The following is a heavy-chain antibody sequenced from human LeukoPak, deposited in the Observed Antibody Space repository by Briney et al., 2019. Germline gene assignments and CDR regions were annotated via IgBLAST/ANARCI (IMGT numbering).Heavy chain of an antibody. D-gene: IGHD4/OR15-4a*01. CDR2: IHENGGNT. CDR1: GFTFNSHA. J-gene: IGHJ3*02. CDR3: AKDSSPDDYISSFEI. Sequence: GGSLRLSCVASGFTFNSHAMTCVRQARGKGLQWVSSIHENGGNTYYADSVKGRFSISRDNPKNTLYLQMNSLRADDTAAYYCAKDSSPDDYISSFEIWGQGSMVTVSS. V-gene: IGHV3-23*01.